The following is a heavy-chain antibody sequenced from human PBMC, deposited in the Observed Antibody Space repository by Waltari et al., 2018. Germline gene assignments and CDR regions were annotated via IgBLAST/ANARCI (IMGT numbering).Heavy chain of an antibody. CDR2: ISTGGST. V-gene: IGHV4-61*02. Sequence: QVQLQESGPGLVKPSQTLSLTCTVSGSSITSGNNYWTWIRQPAGKRLEWIGRISTGGSTPYNPSLKSRVTISLDTSNNQFSLGLSSVTAADTAVYYCVRCFYYDSWSGPGGFDIWGQGTMVTVSS. CDR1: GSSITSGNNY. D-gene: IGHD3-3*01. CDR3: VRCFYYDSWSGPGGFDI. J-gene: IGHJ3*02.